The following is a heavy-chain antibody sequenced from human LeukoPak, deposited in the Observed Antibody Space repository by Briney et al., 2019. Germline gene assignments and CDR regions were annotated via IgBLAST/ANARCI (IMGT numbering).Heavy chain of an antibody. V-gene: IGHV3-23*01. CDR1: GFTFSSYG. J-gene: IGHJ3*02. CDR2: ISGSGGST. Sequence: PGGSLRLSCAASGFTFSSYGMSWVRQAPGKGLEWVSAISGSGGSTYYADSVKGRFTISRDNSKNTLYLQMNSLTAEDTAVYYCGRDLNWGAFDIRGLGAMVTVSS. D-gene: IGHD7-27*01. CDR3: GRDLNWGAFDI.